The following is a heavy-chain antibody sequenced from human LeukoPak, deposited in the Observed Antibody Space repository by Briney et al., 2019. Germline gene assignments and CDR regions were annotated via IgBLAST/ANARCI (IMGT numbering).Heavy chain of an antibody. CDR1: GYTFTSYY. D-gene: IGHD2-15*01. Sequence: ASVKVSCKASGYTFTSYYMHWVRQAPGQGLEWMGIINPSGGSTSYAQKFQGRVTITTDESTSTAYMELSSLRSEDTAVYYCASYCSGGSCHGGVTYYYMDVWGKGTTVTVSS. V-gene: IGHV1-46*01. CDR3: ASYCSGGSCHGGVTYYYMDV. J-gene: IGHJ6*03. CDR2: INPSGGST.